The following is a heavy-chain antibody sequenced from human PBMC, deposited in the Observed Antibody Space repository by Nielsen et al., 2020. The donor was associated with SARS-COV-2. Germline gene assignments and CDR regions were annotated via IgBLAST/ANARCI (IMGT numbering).Heavy chain of an antibody. D-gene: IGHD6-19*01. J-gene: IGHJ5*02. CDR3: ARSYSSGWYWFDP. CDR1: GYTFTGYY. Sequence: ASEKVSCRASGYTFTGYYMHGVRRAPGQGLEWMGWINPNSGGTNYAQKFQGRVTMTRDTSISTAYMELSRLRSDDTAVYYCARSYSSGWYWFDPWGQGTLVTVSS. V-gene: IGHV1-2*02. CDR2: INPNSGGT.